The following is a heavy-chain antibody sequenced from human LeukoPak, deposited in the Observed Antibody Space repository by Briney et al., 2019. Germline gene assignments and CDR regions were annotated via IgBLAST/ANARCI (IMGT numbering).Heavy chain of an antibody. J-gene: IGHJ4*02. V-gene: IGHV1-24*01. CDR3: ATVAAAGAYRFDY. CDR1: GYTLTELS. D-gene: IGHD6-13*01. Sequence: WASVKVSCKVSGYTLTELSTHWVRQAPGKGLEWMGGFDPEDGETIYAQKFQGRVTMTEDTSTDTAYMELSSLRSEDTAVYYCATVAAAGAYRFDYWGQGTLVTVSS. CDR2: FDPEDGET.